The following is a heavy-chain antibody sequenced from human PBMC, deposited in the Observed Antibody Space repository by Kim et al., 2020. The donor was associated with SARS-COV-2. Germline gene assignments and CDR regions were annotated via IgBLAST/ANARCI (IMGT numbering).Heavy chain of an antibody. D-gene: IGHD2-15*01. V-gene: IGHV4-4*07. CDR3: ARELLHNWFDP. CDR2: ST. Sequence: STNNNPSLQSRVTMSVDTSKNQFSLKLSSVTAADTAVYYCARELLHNWFDPWGQGTLVTVSS. J-gene: IGHJ5*02.